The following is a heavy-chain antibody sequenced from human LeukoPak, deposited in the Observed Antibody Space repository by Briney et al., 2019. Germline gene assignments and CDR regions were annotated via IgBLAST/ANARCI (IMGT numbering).Heavy chain of an antibody. CDR1: GGSLSSGSYY. V-gene: IGHV4-61*02. J-gene: IGHJ6*03. Sequence: SETLSLTCAVSGGSLSSGSYYWSWIRQPAGKGLEWVGRIYTSGSTNYNPSLKSPVTISVDTSKNYFSLKLSSVTAADTAVYYCARMARLLDYIDVWGKGTTVTVSS. CDR3: ARMARLLDYIDV. CDR2: IYTSGST. D-gene: IGHD5-24*01.